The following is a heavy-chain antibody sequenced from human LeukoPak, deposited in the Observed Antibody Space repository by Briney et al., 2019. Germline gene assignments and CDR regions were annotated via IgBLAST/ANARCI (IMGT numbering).Heavy chain of an antibody. J-gene: IGHJ4*02. CDR1: GFTLKDYW. CDR2: INEDGSLT. V-gene: IGHV3-7*05. Sequence: GGSLRLSCAASGFTLKDYWMTWVRQAPGRGLEWVANINEDGSLTNYAASVKGRFTISRDNAHNSLYLQMNTLRAEDTALYYCARVIVLVLAASDHFGYWGQGSLVTVSS. CDR3: ARVIVLVLAASDHFGY. D-gene: IGHD2-2*01.